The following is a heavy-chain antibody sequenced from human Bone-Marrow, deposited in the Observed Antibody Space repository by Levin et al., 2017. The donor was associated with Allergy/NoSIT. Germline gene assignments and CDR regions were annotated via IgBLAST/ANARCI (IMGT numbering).Heavy chain of an antibody. J-gene: IGHJ4*02. CDR1: GFSFDEYN. D-gene: IGHD5-18*01. Sequence: GGSLRLSCSVSGFSFDEYNMHWLRQVPGKRLEWVSLITWDSSDTYYADSVKGRFTISRDNSKNSLYLQMNSLRTEDTALYYCARDGDTVMVTLYYFDYWGQGTQVTVSS. V-gene: IGHV3-43*01. CDR2: ITWDSSDT. CDR3: ARDGDTVMVTLYYFDY.